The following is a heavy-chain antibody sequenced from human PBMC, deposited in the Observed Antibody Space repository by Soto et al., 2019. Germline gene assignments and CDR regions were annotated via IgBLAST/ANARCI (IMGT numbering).Heavy chain of an antibody. D-gene: IGHD3-16*01. J-gene: IGHJ4*02. Sequence: SETLSLTCTVSGGSVSSGSYYWSWIRQPPGKGLEWIGYIYYSGSTNYNPSLKSRLTISINTAKRQVSLRLTSVTAADTGVYYCQGGDFWGQGTRVTVSS. CDR1: GGSVSSGSYY. CDR2: IYYSGST. CDR3: QGGDF. V-gene: IGHV4-61*01.